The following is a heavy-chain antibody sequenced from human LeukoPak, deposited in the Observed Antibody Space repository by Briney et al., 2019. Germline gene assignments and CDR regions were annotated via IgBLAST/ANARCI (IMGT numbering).Heavy chain of an antibody. D-gene: IGHD2-2*01. Sequence: SETLSLTCAVYGGSFSGYYWSWIRQSPEKGLEWIGEINPSGSTNYNPSLKSRVTISVDRSKNQFSLKLSSVTAADTAVYYCVPLAVPAATPPAFDIWGQGTVVTVSS. CDR3: VPLAVPAATPPAFDI. V-gene: IGHV4-34*01. CDR2: INPSGST. J-gene: IGHJ3*02. CDR1: GGSFSGYY.